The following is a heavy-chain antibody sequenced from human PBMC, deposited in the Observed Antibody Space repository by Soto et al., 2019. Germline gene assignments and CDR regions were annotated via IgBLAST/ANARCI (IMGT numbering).Heavy chain of an antibody. CDR1: GGSISSGGYY. D-gene: IGHD3-9*01. J-gene: IGHJ4*02. CDR3: ATGLCGGFPYCFDY. V-gene: IGHV4-31*03. CDR2: IYYSGST. Sequence: QVQLQESGPGLVKPSQTLSLTCTVSGGSISSGGYYWSWIRQHPGKGLEWIGYIYYSGSTYYNPSLKTRVTRSVDTSKNQYSLKLSSVTAADTAVYYCATGLCGGFPYCFDYWGQGTLVTVSS.